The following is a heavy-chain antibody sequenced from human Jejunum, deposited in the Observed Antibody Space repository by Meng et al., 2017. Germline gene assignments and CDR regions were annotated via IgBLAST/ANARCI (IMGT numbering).Heavy chain of an antibody. CDR3: AGDGDHNAPPDAFDI. Sequence: GESLKISCAASGFTFSSYAMTWVRQAPGKGLEWVSTIRGSGGSTYYADSVKGRFTIARDNSENTLYLQMTSLRAEDTAVYYCAGDGDHNAPPDAFDIWGQGTMVTVSS. J-gene: IGHJ3*02. D-gene: IGHD7-27*01. V-gene: IGHV3-23*01. CDR1: GFTFSSYA. CDR2: IRGSGGST.